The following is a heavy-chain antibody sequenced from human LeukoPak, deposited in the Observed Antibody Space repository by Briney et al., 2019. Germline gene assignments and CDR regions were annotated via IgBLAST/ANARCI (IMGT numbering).Heavy chain of an antibody. Sequence: LRLSCAASGFTFSDYYISCLRPVPGKGHECVSYISGTSSSSIYHADSVKGRFTISRDNAKNSLYLQMNSLRAEETAVYYCARGQASDYWGQGTLVTVSS. CDR3: ARGQASDY. CDR2: ISGTSSSSI. V-gene: IGHV3-11*01. CDR1: GFTFSDYY. J-gene: IGHJ4*02.